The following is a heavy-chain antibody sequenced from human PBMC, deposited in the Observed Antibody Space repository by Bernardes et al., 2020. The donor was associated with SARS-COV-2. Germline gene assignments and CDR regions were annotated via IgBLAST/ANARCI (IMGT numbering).Heavy chain of an antibody. Sequence: SETLSLTCSVSGASINSGNNYRSWIRQPAGKGLEWIGRIHPRENTNYNPSLKTRATILLDTSKNHFSLELTSVTAADTAVYYCARGALGVESAGTIAFDAWGQGTKVTVSP. J-gene: IGHJ3*01. V-gene: IGHV4-61*02. D-gene: IGHD3-10*01. CDR3: ARGALGVESAGTIAFDA. CDR1: GASINSGNNY. CDR2: IHPRENT.